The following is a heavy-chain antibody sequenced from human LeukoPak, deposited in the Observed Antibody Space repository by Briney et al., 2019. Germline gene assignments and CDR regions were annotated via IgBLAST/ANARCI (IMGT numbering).Heavy chain of an antibody. D-gene: IGHD3-22*01. CDR1: GGSISSSSYY. CDR2: IYYSGST. Sequence: SETLSLTCTVSGGSISSSSYYWGWIRQPPGKGLEWIGSIYYSGSTYYNPSLKSRVTISVDTSKNQFSLKLSSVTAADTAVYYCARHSSMRSPITPWGQGTLVTVSS. J-gene: IGHJ5*02. V-gene: IGHV4-39*01. CDR3: ARHSSMRSPITP.